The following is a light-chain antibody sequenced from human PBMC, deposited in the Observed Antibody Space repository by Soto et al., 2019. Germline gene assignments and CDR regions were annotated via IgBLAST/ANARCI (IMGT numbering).Light chain of an antibody. V-gene: IGKV3-20*01. CDR3: QQYGNSPWT. J-gene: IGKJ1*01. Sequence: PGDSATLSCRASQSVSSNYLAWYQHKPGQTPRLLIYEVSSRATGIPDRFSAGGSGTDFTLTISGLEPEDFAVFYCQQYGNSPWTFGRGTKVEIK. CDR1: QSVSSNY. CDR2: EVS.